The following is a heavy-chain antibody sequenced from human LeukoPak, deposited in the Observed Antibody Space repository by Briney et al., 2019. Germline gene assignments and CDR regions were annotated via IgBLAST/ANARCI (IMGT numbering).Heavy chain of an antibody. CDR1: GFTLSSYW. V-gene: IGHV3-7*01. Sequence: PGGSLRLSCAASGFTLSSYWMSWVRQAPGKGLEWVANIKQDGSEKYYVDSVKGRFTISRDNAKNSLYLQMNSLRAEDTAVYYCARARSHMDVWGKGTTVTVSS. J-gene: IGHJ6*03. CDR2: IKQDGSEK. CDR3: ARARSHMDV.